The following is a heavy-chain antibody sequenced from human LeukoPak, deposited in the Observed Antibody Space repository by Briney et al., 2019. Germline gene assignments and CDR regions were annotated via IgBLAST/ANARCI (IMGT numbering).Heavy chain of an antibody. CDR2: ISYDGGHK. J-gene: IGHJ4*02. D-gene: IGHD3-10*01. Sequence: GGSLRLSCVASQFTFNNFGMHWVRQAPGKRLEWVAVISYDGGHKYYGDSVKGRFTISRDNSKNTLYLQMNSLRAEDTAIYYCVKDLVTGSLDYWGQGTLVTVSS. CDR1: QFTFNNFG. CDR3: VKDLVTGSLDY. V-gene: IGHV3-30*18.